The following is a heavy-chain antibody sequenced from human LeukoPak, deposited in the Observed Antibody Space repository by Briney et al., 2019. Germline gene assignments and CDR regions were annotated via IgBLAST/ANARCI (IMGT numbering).Heavy chain of an antibody. CDR1: GGSISSYY. Sequence: SETLSLTCTVSGGSISSYYWSWIRQPAGKGLEWIGRIYTSGSTNYNASLKSRGSMSVDTSKNQFSLKLSSVTAADTAVFYCARENSGSYREFDYWGQGTLVTVSS. D-gene: IGHD1-26*01. CDR2: IYTSGST. J-gene: IGHJ4*02. V-gene: IGHV4-4*07. CDR3: ARENSGSYREFDY.